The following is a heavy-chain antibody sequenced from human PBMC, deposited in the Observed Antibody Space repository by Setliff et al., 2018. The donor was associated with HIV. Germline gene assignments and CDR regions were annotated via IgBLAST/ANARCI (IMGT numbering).Heavy chain of an antibody. CDR1: GGTFSSYA. CDR2: IIPILGIA. D-gene: IGHD3-22*01. V-gene: IGHV1-69*10. CDR3: ARDREYYYDNSGSPSFDY. J-gene: IGHJ4*02. Sequence: SAKVSCKASGGTFSSYAINWVRQAPGQGLEWMGGIIPILGIANYAQKFQGRVTITADKSTSTAYMELSSLRSEDTAVYYCARDREYYYDNSGSPSFDYWGQGTLVTVSS.